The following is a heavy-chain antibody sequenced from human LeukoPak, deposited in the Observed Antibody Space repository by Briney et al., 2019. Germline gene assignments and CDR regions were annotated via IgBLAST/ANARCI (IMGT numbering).Heavy chain of an antibody. Sequence: GGSLTLSCAASGFTFSSYAMSWVRQAPGKGLEWVSAISGSGGSTYYADSVKGRFTISRDNSKNTLYLQMNSLRAEDTAVYYCAIQRGAYGDHRDVPFHYWGQGSLVTVSS. CDR2: ISGSGGST. CDR3: AIQRGAYGDHRDVPFHY. CDR1: GFTFSSYA. D-gene: IGHD4-17*01. V-gene: IGHV3-23*01. J-gene: IGHJ4*02.